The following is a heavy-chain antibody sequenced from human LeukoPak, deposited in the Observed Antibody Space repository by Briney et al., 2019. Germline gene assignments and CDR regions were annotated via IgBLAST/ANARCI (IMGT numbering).Heavy chain of an antibody. CDR3: ARLHDYGHY. Sequence: GASVKVSCKASGGTFSSYAISWVRQAPGQGLEWMGRIIPIFGTANYAQEFQGRVTITTDESTSTAYMELRSLRSEDTAVYYCARLHDYGHYWGQGTLVTVSS. CDR1: GGTFSSYA. V-gene: IGHV1-69*05. D-gene: IGHD4-17*01. J-gene: IGHJ4*02. CDR2: IIPIFGTA.